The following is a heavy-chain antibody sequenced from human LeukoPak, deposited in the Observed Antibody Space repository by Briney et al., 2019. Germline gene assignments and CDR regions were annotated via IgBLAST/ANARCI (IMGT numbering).Heavy chain of an antibody. CDR2: IYYSGST. V-gene: IGHV4-39*07. Sequence: SETLSLTCTVSGGSISSSSYYWGWIRQPPGKGLEWIGSIYYSGSTYYNPSLKSRVTISVDTSKNQFSLKLSSVTAADTAVYYCARGTHYYDSSGYYVDYWGQGTLVTVSS. D-gene: IGHD3-22*01. CDR1: GGSISSSSYY. CDR3: ARGTHYYDSSGYYVDY. J-gene: IGHJ4*02.